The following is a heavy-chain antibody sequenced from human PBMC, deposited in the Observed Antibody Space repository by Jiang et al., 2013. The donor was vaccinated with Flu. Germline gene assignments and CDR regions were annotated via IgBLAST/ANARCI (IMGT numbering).Heavy chain of an antibody. D-gene: IGHD5-18*01. CDR2: IYYSGST. Sequence: PGLVKPSETLSLTCTVSGGSISSYYWSWIRQPPGKGLEWIGYIYYSGSTNYNPSLKSRVTISVDTSNNQFSLKLSSVTAADTAVYYCARARGYSYGYPFDYWGQGTLVTVSS. V-gene: IGHV4-59*01. J-gene: IGHJ4*02. CDR3: ARARGYSYGYPFDY. CDR1: GGSISSYY.